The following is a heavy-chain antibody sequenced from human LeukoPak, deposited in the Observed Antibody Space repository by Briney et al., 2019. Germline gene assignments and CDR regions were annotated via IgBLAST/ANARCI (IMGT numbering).Heavy chain of an antibody. V-gene: IGHV3-21*01. CDR3: ARGYGGNSAAFDI. CDR2: ISSSSSYI. CDR1: GFTFSSYT. J-gene: IGHJ3*02. D-gene: IGHD4-23*01. Sequence: GGSLRLSCAASGFTFSSYTMNWVRQAPGKGLEWVSSISSSSSYIYYADSVKGRLTISRDNAKNILYLQMNSLRVEDTAVYFCARGYGGNSAAFDIWGQGTMVTVSS.